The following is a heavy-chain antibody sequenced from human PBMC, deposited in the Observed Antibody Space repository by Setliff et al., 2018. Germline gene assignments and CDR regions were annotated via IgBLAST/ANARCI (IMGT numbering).Heavy chain of an antibody. CDR2: IYYSGRT. CDR1: GGSITSYY. CDR3: ARHHAQYYSDSSGYYYEDWYFDL. J-gene: IGHJ2*01. D-gene: IGHD3-22*01. V-gene: IGHV4-59*08. Sequence: SETLSLTCSVSGGSITSYYWSWIRQPPGNGLEYIGYIYYSGRTNSNPSLKSRVTISVDTSKNHFSLKLSSVTAADTAVYYCARHHAQYYSDSSGYYYEDWYFDLWGRGTLVTVSS.